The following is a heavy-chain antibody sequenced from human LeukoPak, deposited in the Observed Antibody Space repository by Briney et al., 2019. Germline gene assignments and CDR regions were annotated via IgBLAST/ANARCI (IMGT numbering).Heavy chain of an antibody. D-gene: IGHD6-25*01. CDR1: GFTFSHYT. Sequence: GGSLRLSCAAFGFTFSHYTMSWVRQAPGKGLEWVSSISASSRYKYYADSVRGRFTVSRDNAMNSLSLQMNNLGAEDTAIYYCARSPYSSGYDDFDCWGQGTLVTVSS. J-gene: IGHJ4*02. CDR2: ISASSRYK. CDR3: ARSPYSSGYDDFDC. V-gene: IGHV3-21*01.